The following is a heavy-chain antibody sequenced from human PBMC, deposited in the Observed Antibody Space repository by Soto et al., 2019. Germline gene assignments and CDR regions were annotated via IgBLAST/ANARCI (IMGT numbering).Heavy chain of an antibody. J-gene: IGHJ6*03. V-gene: IGHV1-18*01. D-gene: IGHD2-2*01. CDR1: GYTFTSYG. CDR3: GRVGYCSSTSCYGEDYYYYMDV. CDR2: ISAYNGNT. Sequence: QVQLVQSGAEVKKPGASVKVSCKASGYTFTSYGINWVRQAPGQGLEWMGWISAYNGNTNYAQKLQGRGTMTTDTSTSTAYMELRSLRSDDTAVYYCGRVGYCSSTSCYGEDYYYYMDVWGKGTTVTVSS.